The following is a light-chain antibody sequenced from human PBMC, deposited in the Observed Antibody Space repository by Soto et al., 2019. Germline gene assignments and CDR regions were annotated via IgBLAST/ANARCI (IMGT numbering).Light chain of an antibody. CDR1: SSNIGNNY. CDR2: SNN. V-gene: IGLV1-44*01. J-gene: IGLJ3*02. Sequence: QAVLTQSPSVSAAPGQQVTISCSGSSSNIGNNYVSWYQQLPGTAPKLLIYSNNQRPSGVPDRFSGSKSGTSASLAVNGLQSEDEADYYCAAWDDSLNGPLFGGGTKLTVL. CDR3: AAWDDSLNGPL.